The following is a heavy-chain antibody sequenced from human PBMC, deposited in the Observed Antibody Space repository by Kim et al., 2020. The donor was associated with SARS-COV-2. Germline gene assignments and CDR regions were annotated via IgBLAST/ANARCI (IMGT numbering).Heavy chain of an antibody. CDR3: ARDVRDGDNNYYGLDG. V-gene: IGHV4-31*03. CDR1: GGSISSGGYY. CDR2: INHSGSL. Sequence: SETLSLTCTVSGGSISSGGYYWSWVRQHPGKGLEWIGYINHSGSLYYNPSLKSRITISVYTSKNQFSLNLSSVTAADTAVYYCARDVRDGDNNYYGLDGWGQGTTVTVSS. J-gene: IGHJ6*02. D-gene: IGHD2-15*01.